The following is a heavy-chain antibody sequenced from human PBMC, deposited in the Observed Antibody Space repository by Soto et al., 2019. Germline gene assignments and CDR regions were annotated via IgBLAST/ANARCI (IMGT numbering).Heavy chain of an antibody. Sequence: QVELVQSGAEVKKPGSSVKVSCQASEDTFRNYAISWVRQAPGQGLEWMGGIIPICGTANYAQKFQGRVTITADTSANTVYLELSSLRSVDTAVYYFASTMYDSSAYYYWYLGLWGRGTLVTVSS. V-gene: IGHV1-69*06. CDR3: ASTMYDSSAYYYWYLGL. CDR2: IIPICGTA. CDR1: EDTFRNYA. D-gene: IGHD3-22*01. J-gene: IGHJ2*01.